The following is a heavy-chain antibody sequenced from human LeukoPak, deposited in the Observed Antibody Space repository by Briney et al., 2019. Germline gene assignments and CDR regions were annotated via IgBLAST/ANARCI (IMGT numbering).Heavy chain of an antibody. CDR3: ARDGLRDFWSGYNFDY. V-gene: IGHV3-7*01. J-gene: IGHJ4*02. CDR1: GFAFSSYW. D-gene: IGHD3-3*01. CDR2: IKQDGSEK. Sequence: GGSLGLSCAASGFAFSSYWMSWVRQAPGKGLEWVANIKQDGSEKYYVDSVKGRFTISRDNAKNSLYLQMNSLRAEDTAVYYCARDGLRDFWSGYNFDYWGQGTLVTVSS.